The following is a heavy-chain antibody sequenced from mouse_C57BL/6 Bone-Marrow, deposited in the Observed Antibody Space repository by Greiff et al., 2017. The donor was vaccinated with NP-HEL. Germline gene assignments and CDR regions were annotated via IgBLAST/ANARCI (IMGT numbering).Heavy chain of an antibody. Sequence: EVKLVESGGGLVQSGRSLRLSCATSGFTFSDFYMEWVRQAPGKGLEWIAASRNKANDYTTEYSASVKGRFIVSRDTSQSILYLQMNALRAEDTAIYYCARVSNWAYYFYYWGQGTTLTVSS. D-gene: IGHD4-1*01. CDR2: SRNKANDYTT. J-gene: IGHJ2*01. CDR3: ARVSNWAYYFYY. CDR1: GFTFSDFY. V-gene: IGHV7-1*01.